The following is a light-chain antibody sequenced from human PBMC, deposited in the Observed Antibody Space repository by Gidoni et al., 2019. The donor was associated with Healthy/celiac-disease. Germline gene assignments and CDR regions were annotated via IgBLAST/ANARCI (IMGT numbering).Light chain of an antibody. CDR3: QQSYKYPWT. CDR1: QSISSY. Sequence: DIQMTQSPSSLSASVGDRVTITCRASQSISSYLNWYQQKPGKAPKLLIYAASSLQSGVPSRFSGSGSGTDFTLTISSLQPEDFATYYCQQSYKYPWTFXQXTKLXIK. J-gene: IGKJ2*01. V-gene: IGKV1-39*01. CDR2: AAS.